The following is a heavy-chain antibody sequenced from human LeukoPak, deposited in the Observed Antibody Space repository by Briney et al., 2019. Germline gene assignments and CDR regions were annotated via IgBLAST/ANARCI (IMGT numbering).Heavy chain of an antibody. J-gene: IGHJ6*03. V-gene: IGHV4-30-4*08. Sequence: SQTLSLTCTVSGGSISSGDYYWSWIRQPPGKGLEWIGYIYYSGSTYYNPSLKSRVTISVDTSKNQFSLKLSSVTAADTAVYYCARDLRELVPASDYYYMDVWGKGTTVTVSS. CDR1: GGSISSGDYY. CDR3: ARDLRELVPASDYYYMDV. CDR2: IYYSGST. D-gene: IGHD2-2*01.